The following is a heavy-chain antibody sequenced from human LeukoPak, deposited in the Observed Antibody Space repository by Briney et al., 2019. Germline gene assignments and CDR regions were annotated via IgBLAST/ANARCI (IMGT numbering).Heavy chain of an antibody. CDR2: IYYSGST. J-gene: IGHJ6*02. CDR3: ARDRGESSGYDYYYYYGMDV. Sequence: SETLSLTCAVYGGSFSGYYWSWIRQHPGKGLEWIGYIYYSGSTYYNPSLKSRVTISVDTSKNQFSLKLSSVTAADTAVYYCARDRGESSGYDYYYYYGMDVWGQGTTVTVSS. D-gene: IGHD3-22*01. V-gene: IGHV4-31*11. CDR1: GGSFSGYY.